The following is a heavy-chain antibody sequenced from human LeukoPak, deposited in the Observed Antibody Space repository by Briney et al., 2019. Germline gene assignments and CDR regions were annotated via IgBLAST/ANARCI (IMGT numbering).Heavy chain of an antibody. V-gene: IGHV3-23*01. Sequence: GGSLRLSCAASGFTSTNYAMGWVRQAPTKGLEWVSAFSGSGDYTDYADSVKGRFTISRDNAKNSLYLQMNSLRAEDTAVYYCARAQSGYSYGFDYWGQGTLVTVSS. J-gene: IGHJ4*02. CDR1: GFTSTNYA. D-gene: IGHD5-18*01. CDR3: ARAQSGYSYGFDY. CDR2: FSGSGDYT.